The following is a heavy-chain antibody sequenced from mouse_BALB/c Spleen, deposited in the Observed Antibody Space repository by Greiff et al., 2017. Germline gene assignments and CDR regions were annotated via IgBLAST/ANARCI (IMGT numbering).Heavy chain of an antibody. CDR3: ATYGNYPYYAMDY. Sequence: EVMLVESGGGLVQPGGSRKLSCAASGFTFSSFGMHWVRQAPEKGLEWVAYISSGSSTIYYADTVKGRFTISRDNPKNTLFLQMTSLRSEDTAMNYCATYGNYPYYAMDYWGQGTSVTVSS. CDR1: GFTFSSFG. CDR2: ISSGSSTI. V-gene: IGHV5-17*02. J-gene: IGHJ4*01. D-gene: IGHD2-1*01.